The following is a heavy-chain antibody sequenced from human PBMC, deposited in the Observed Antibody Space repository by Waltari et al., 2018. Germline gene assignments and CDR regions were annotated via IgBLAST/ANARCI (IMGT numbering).Heavy chain of an antibody. CDR2: VIPIFDTA. J-gene: IGHJ6*02. V-gene: IGHV1-69*05. CDR3: ATMTTVTPTGYYYGMDV. D-gene: IGHD4-17*01. Sequence: QVQLVQSGAEVKKPGSSVKVSCKASGGTFSSYAISWVRQAPGQGLESIGAVIPIFDTANYAQKFTVRVKITTNQTTSTDYMELSSLRSENTALYYCATMTTVTPTGYYYGMDVWGQGTTVTVSS. CDR1: GGTFSSYA.